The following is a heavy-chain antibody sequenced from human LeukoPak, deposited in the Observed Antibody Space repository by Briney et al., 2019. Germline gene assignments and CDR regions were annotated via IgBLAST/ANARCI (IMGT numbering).Heavy chain of an antibody. D-gene: IGHD6-19*01. V-gene: IGHV4-4*02. Sequence: SETLSLTCTVSGGSISSSNWWSWVRQPPGKGLEWIGEIYHSGSTNYNPSLKSRVTISVDTSKNQFSLRLSSVTAADTAVYYCARGLEAYSSGWYTYYMDVWGKGTTVTVSS. J-gene: IGHJ6*03. CDR2: IYHSGST. CDR3: ARGLEAYSSGWYTYYMDV. CDR1: GGSISSSNW.